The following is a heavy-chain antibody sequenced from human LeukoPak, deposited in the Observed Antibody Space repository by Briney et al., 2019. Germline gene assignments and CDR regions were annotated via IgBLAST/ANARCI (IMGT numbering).Heavy chain of an antibody. J-gene: IGHJ4*02. CDR1: GYTFTSYG. V-gene: IGHV1-18*01. CDR2: ISAYNGNT. Sequence: GASVKVSCKASGYTFTSYGISWVRQAPGLGLEWMGWISAYNGNTNYAQKLQGRVTMTTDTSTSTAYMELRSLRSDDTAVYYCATTTVVTPGSAFDYWGQGTLVTVSS. CDR3: ATTTVVTPGSAFDY. D-gene: IGHD4-23*01.